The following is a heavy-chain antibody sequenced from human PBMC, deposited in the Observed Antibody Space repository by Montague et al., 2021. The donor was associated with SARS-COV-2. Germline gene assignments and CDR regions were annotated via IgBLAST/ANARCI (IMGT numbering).Heavy chain of an antibody. V-gene: IGHV4-59*08. CDR2: ISDSGST. Sequence: SETLSLTCIVSGGSISSFYWSWFRQPPGKGLEWIGYISDSGSTNFNPSLTSRVTMSVDTSKNQFSLNVNSVTAADTAVYYCARHYSATLSAVYWGQGTLVTVSS. J-gene: IGHJ4*02. D-gene: IGHD2-15*01. CDR1: GGSISSFY. CDR3: ARHYSATLSAVY.